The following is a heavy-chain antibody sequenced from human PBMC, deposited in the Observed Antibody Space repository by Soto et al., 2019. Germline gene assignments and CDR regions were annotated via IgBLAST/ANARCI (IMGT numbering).Heavy chain of an antibody. J-gene: IGHJ4*02. V-gene: IGHV4-31*03. CDR1: GESIRRSTYY. Sequence: QVQLQESGPGLVKPSQTLSLTCTVSGESIRRSTYYWTWLRQSAGKGLEWIGYIYYSGTTYYNAALESRLAISVDTSKNQFSLRLRSVTAADLAVYYCARTRVATAGTDFAYWGQGTLVTVSS. D-gene: IGHD6-13*01. CDR3: ARTRVATAGTDFAY. CDR2: IYYSGTT.